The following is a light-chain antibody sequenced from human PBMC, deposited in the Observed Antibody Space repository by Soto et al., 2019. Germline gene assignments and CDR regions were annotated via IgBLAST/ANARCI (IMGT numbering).Light chain of an antibody. Sequence: QSALTQPASVSGSPGQSITISCTGTSSDVGGYNYVSWYQQHPGKAPKLMIYEVSNRPSGVSNRFSGSKSGNTASLTISGLQAEDEADYYCSSYTSSSTQVFGIGTKLTV. J-gene: IGLJ1*01. CDR1: SSDVGGYNY. V-gene: IGLV2-14*01. CDR2: EVS. CDR3: SSYTSSSTQV.